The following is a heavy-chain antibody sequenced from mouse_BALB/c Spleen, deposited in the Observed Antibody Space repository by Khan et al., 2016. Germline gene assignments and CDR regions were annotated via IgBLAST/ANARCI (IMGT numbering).Heavy chain of an antibody. CDR2: ISSGGSYT. V-gene: IGHV5-9*02. D-gene: IGHD2-1*01. CDR3: ARHYGNYFDY. J-gene: IGHJ2*01. CDR1: GFAFSSYD. Sequence: EVALVESGGGLVKPGGSLKLSCAASGFAFSSYDMSWVRQTPEKRLEWVATISSGGSYTYYPDSVKGRFTISGDNARNTLYLQMSSLRSEDTALYYCARHYGNYFDYWGQGTTLTVSS.